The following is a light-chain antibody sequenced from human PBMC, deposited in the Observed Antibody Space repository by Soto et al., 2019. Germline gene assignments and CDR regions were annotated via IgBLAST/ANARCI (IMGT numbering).Light chain of an antibody. CDR1: QSISSY. J-gene: IGKJ1*01. V-gene: IGKV1-39*01. CDR3: QQSYSTTWT. CDR2: AAS. Sequence: DIQMTQSPSSLSASVGDRVTITCRASQSISSYLNWYQQKPGKAPKLLIYAASSLQSGVPSRFSGSVSGTDFTLTISSLQPEDFATYYCQQSYSTTWTFGQGTNVDIK.